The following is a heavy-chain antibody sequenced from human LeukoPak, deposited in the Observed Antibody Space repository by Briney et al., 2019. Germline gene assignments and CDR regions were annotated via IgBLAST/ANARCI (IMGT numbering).Heavy chain of an antibody. CDR2: IYYGGST. Sequence: SETLSLTCTVSGDPITSNYWSWIRQPPGKRLEWIGYIYYGGSTNYNPSPKSRVTISVDTSKNQFSLKLTSVTAADTAVYYCARGGWYSHYWGQGTLVTVSS. V-gene: IGHV4-59*01. D-gene: IGHD3-16*01. J-gene: IGHJ4*02. CDR1: GDPITSNY. CDR3: ARGGWYSHY.